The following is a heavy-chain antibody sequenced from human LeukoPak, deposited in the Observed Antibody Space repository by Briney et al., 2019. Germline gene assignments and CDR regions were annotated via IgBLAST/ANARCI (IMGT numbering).Heavy chain of an antibody. V-gene: IGHV1-24*01. Sequence: ASVKVSCKVSGYTLTELSMHWVRQAPGKGLEWMGGFDPEDGETIYAQKFQGRVTMTEDTSTDTAYMELSSLRSEDTAVYYCATGTRYCSSTSCLTYYYDSSGHYTDYWGQGTLVTVSS. CDR2: FDPEDGET. D-gene: IGHD3-22*01. CDR3: ATGTRYCSSTSCLTYYYDSSGHYTDY. J-gene: IGHJ4*02. CDR1: GYTLTELS.